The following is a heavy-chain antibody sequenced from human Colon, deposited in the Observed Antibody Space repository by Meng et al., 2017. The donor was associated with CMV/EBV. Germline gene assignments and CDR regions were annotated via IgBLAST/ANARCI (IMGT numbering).Heavy chain of an antibody. CDR2: KNHSGSI. CDR3: ARGVRYWYFDV. V-gene: IGHV4-34*01. CDR1: GGALRGDC. J-gene: IGHJ2*01. Sequence: HTGEVQGGALRGDCWTWIRQPPGKGLEWIGEKNHSGSITYNPSLKSRVTISGDTSKNQLSLRMNSVTTADTAVYYCARGVRYWYFDVWGRGTLVTVSS.